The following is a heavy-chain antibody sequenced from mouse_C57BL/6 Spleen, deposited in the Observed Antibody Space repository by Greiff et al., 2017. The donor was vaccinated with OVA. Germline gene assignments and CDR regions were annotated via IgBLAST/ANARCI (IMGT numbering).Heavy chain of an antibody. CDR2: IFPGSGST. J-gene: IGHJ1*03. Sequence: QVQLQQSGPELVKPGASVKISCKASGYTFTDYYINWVKQRPGQGLEWIGWIFPGSGSTYYNEKFKGKATLTVDTSSSTAYMLLSSLTSEDSAGYFGARSGNKYFDVWGTGTTVTVSS. CDR3: ARSGNKYFDV. CDR1: GYTFTDYY. V-gene: IGHV1-75*01. D-gene: IGHD3-1*01.